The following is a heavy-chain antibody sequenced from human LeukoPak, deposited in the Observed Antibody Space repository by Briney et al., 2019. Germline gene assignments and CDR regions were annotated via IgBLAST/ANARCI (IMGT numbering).Heavy chain of an antibody. CDR2: MNPNSGNT. Sequence: ASVKASCKASGYTFTSYDINWVRQATGQGLEWMGWMNPNSGNTGYAQKFQGRVTMTRNTSISTAYMELSSLRSEDTAVYYCARGRGLYYYDSSGYLFDPWGQGTLVTVSS. D-gene: IGHD3-22*01. CDR3: ARGRGLYYYDSSGYLFDP. CDR1: GYTFTSYD. J-gene: IGHJ5*02. V-gene: IGHV1-8*01.